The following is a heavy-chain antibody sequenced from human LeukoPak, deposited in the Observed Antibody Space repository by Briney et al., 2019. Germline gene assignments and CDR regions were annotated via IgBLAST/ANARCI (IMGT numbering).Heavy chain of an antibody. CDR3: ARGGGRDGYNPFDY. D-gene: IGHD5-24*01. CDR1: GGTFSSYA. CDR2: IIPIFGTA. Sequence: SVKVSCKASGGTFSSYAISWVRQAPGQGLEWMGGIIPIFGTANYAQKFQGRVTITAEESTSTAYMELSSLRSEDTAVYYCARGGGRDGYNPFDYWGQGTLVTVSS. V-gene: IGHV1-69*13. J-gene: IGHJ4*02.